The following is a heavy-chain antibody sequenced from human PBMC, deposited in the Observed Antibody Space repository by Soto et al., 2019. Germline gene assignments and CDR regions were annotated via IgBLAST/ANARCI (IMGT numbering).Heavy chain of an antibody. CDR2: ISAYNGNT. CDR1: GYTFTSYG. CDR3: ARDFGGSSTSFGRDY. J-gene: IGHJ4*02. Sequence: ASVKVSCKASGYTFTSYGISWVRQAPGQGLEWMGWISAYNGNTNYAQKLQGRVTMTTDTSTSTAYMELRSLRSDDTAVYYCARDFGGSSTSFGRDYWGQGTLVTVSS. D-gene: IGHD2-2*01. V-gene: IGHV1-18*01.